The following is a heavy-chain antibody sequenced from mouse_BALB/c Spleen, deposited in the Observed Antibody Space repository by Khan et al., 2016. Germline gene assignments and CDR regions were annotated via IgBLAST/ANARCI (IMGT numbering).Heavy chain of an antibody. CDR3: ARRAGYWYFDV. Sequence: EVQLQESGPGLVKPSQSLSLTCTVSGYSITSDYAWNWIRQFPGNKLEWMGYISYSGSTSYNPSLKSRISITRDKSKNQFYLQLNTVTSQDTATYYCARRAGYWYFDVRGAGTTVTVSS. D-gene: IGHD3-1*01. CDR1: GYSITSDYA. J-gene: IGHJ1*01. CDR2: ISYSGST. V-gene: IGHV3-2*02.